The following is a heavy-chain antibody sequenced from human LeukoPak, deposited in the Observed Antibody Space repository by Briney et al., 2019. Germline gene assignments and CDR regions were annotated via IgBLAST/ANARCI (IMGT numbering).Heavy chain of an antibody. D-gene: IGHD1-26*01. CDR2: TSSSGSTI. CDR1: GFTFSSYE. V-gene: IGHV3-48*03. CDR3: ARAPYSGSYSYFQH. Sequence: GGSLRLSCAASGFTFSSYEMNWVRQAPGKGLEWVSYTSSSGSTIYYADSVKGRFTISRDNAKNSLYLQMNSLRAEDTAVYYCARAPYSGSYSYFQHWGQGTLVTVSS. J-gene: IGHJ1*01.